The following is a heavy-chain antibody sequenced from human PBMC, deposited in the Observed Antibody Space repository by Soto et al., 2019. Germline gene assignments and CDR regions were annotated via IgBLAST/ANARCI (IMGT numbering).Heavy chain of an antibody. J-gene: IGHJ3*02. CDR3: AKELEGGVFDI. CDR1: GGPVRDAYSY. CDR2: LSYTGST. V-gene: IGHV4-30-4*01. Sequence: SETLSLTCTVSGGPVRDAYSYWTWIRQPPGKGLEWMGYLSYTGSTYYNPSLRNRATISVAESSNHLPLRLSSVTAADTAVYYCAKELEGGVFDIWGRGPLVTVSS. D-gene: IGHD1-1*01.